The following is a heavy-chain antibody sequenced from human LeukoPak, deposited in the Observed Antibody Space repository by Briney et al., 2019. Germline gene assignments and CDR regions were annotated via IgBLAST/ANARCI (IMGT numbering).Heavy chain of an antibody. CDR1: GFTFSSYG. D-gene: IGHD6-19*01. V-gene: IGHV3-30*02. CDR3: AKDRPSSGWGGDAFDI. J-gene: IGHJ3*02. Sequence: GGSLRLSCAASGFTFSSYGMHWVRQAPGKGLEWVAFIRYDGSNKYYADSVKGRFTISRDNSKNTLFLQINSLRAGDTAVYYCAKDRPSSGWGGDAFDIWGQGTMVTVSS. CDR2: IRYDGSNK.